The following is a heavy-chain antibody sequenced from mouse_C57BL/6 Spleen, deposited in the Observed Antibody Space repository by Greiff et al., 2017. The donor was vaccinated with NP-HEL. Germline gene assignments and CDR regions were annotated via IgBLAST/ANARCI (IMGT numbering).Heavy chain of an antibody. Sequence: VQGVESGPGLVAPSQSLSITCTVSGFSLTSYGVHWVRQPPGKGLEWLVVIWSDGSTTYNSALKSRLSISKDNSKSQVFLQMNSLQTDDTAMYYCARHPSMVTTNDYAMDYWGQGTSVTVSS. V-gene: IGHV2-6-1*01. D-gene: IGHD2-10*02. CDR1: GFSLTSYG. J-gene: IGHJ4*01. CDR2: IWSDGST. CDR3: ARHPSMVTTNDYAMDY.